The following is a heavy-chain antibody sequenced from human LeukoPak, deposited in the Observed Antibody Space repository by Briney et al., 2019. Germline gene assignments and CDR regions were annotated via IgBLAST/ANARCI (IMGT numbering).Heavy chain of an antibody. CDR2: IIPIFGTA. CDR3: ARVYSSSWYDGYYYYMDV. V-gene: IGHV1-69*05. J-gene: IGHJ6*03. Sequence: ASVXXXCKASGGTFSSYAXSWVRQXPGQGLEWMGGIIPIFGTANYAQKFQGRVTITTDESTSTAYMELSSLRSEDTAVYYCARVYSSSWYDGYYYYMDVWGKGTTVTVSS. CDR1: GGTFSSYA. D-gene: IGHD6-13*01.